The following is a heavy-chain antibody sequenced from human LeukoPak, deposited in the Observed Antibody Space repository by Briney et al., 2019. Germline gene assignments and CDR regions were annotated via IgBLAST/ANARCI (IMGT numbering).Heavy chain of an antibody. D-gene: IGHD6-13*01. CDR3: VKDTSRTAAGTTWGSLDY. CDR2: ISYDGINK. Sequence: GGSLRLSCAASGLIFIDLGLRWVRQAPGKGLEWVAVISYDGINKYYADSVKGRFTISRDNSMNTLYLQMNSLRPEDTAIYYRVKDTSRTAAGTTWGSLDYWGQGTLVTVS. V-gene: IGHV3-30*18. CDR1: GLIFIDLG. J-gene: IGHJ4*02.